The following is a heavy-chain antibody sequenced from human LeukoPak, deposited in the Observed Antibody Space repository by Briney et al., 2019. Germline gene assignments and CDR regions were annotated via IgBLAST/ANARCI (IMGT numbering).Heavy chain of an antibody. CDR1: GFTFSSYA. Sequence: GRSLRLSCAASGFTFSSYAMHWVRQAPGKGLEWVAVISYDGSNKYYADSVKGRFTISRDNSKNTLYLQMNSLRAEDTAVYYCAKMGYGPTLNFDYWGQGTLVTVSS. J-gene: IGHJ4*02. V-gene: IGHV3-30-3*02. D-gene: IGHD5-18*01. CDR2: ISYDGSNK. CDR3: AKMGYGPTLNFDY.